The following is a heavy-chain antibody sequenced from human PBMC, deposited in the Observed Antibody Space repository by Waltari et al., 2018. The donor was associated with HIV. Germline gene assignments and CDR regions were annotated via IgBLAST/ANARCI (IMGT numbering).Heavy chain of an antibody. CDR2: ISWNSDTT. V-gene: IGHV3-9*01. CDR1: GFTFDDYA. Sequence: EVQLVESGGGLVQPGRSLRLSCAASGFTFDDYAMHWVRQVSGKGLEWVSGISWNSDTTGYADPGKGRFTISRAKAKTSLFLQMNGLRTEDTALYYCTKAESFFHPPDYWGQGTLVTVSS. D-gene: IGHD3-10*01. CDR3: TKAESFFHPPDY. J-gene: IGHJ4*02.